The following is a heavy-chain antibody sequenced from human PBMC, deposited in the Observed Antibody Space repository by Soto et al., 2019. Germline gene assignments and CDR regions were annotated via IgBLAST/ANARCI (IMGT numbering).Heavy chain of an antibody. V-gene: IGHV4-34*01. D-gene: IGHD4-17*01. CDR2: INHSGST. Sequence: QVQLQQWGAGLLKPSETLSLTCAVYGGSFSGYYWSWIRQPPGKGLEWIGEINHSGSTNYNPSLKSRVTISVDTSKNQFSLKLSSVTAADTAVYYYAPSFYGDYSYYWGQGTLVTVSS. CDR1: GGSFSGYY. CDR3: APSFYGDYSYY. J-gene: IGHJ4*02.